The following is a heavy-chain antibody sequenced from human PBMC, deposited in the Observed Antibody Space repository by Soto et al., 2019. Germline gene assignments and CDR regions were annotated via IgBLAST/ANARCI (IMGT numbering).Heavy chain of an antibody. J-gene: IGHJ5*02. CDR3: ARARGGDSGDYASLFDR. V-gene: IGHV4-30-4*01. D-gene: IGHD4-17*01. CDR2: IHDSGNT. Sequence: SETLSLTCTVFGGSVSIGDYLWSWIRQRPGRGLEWIGYIHDSGNTYYNPSLKSRVTISLDTSKNQFSLKVTSMTAADTAVYFCARARGGDSGDYASLFDRWGQGNLVTVSS. CDR1: GGSVSIGDYL.